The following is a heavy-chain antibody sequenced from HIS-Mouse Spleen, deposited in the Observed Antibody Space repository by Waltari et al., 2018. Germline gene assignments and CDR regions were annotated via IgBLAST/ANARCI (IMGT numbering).Heavy chain of an antibody. J-gene: IGHJ2*01. CDR3: AREIPYSSSWYDWYFDL. CDR1: GGSISSSSYY. Sequence: QLQLQESGPGLVKPSETLSLTCTVSGGSISSSSYYWGWIRQPPGKGLEWIGSVYYSGGTYSHPSLTSRVPISVDTSQNQFSLKLSSVTAADTAVYYCAREIPYSSSWYDWYFDLWGRGTLVTVSS. D-gene: IGHD6-13*01. CDR2: VYYSGGT. V-gene: IGHV4-39*07.